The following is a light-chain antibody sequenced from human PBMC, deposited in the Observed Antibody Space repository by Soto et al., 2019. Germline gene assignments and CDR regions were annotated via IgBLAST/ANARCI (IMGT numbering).Light chain of an antibody. J-gene: IGLJ2*01. V-gene: IGLV2-8*01. CDR1: SSDVGGYNY. CDR3: SLYAGSNNLVV. CDR2: EVS. Sequence: QSALTQPPSASGSPGQSVTISCTGTSSDVGGYNYVSWYQQHPGKAPKLMIYEVSKRPSGVPDRFSGSKSGNTASLTVSGLQAEHEADYYCSLYAGSNNLVVFGGVTELTVL.